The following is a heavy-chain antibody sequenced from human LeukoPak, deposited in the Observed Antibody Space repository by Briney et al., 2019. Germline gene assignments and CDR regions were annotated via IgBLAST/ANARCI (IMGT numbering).Heavy chain of an antibody. D-gene: IGHD2-2*02. J-gene: IGHJ4*02. CDR3: ARLAVPAAILSYFGY. V-gene: IGHV5-51*01. CDR1: GYGFTSYW. CDR2: IYPGDSDT. Sequence: GESLQISCKGSGYGFTSYWIGWVRRMPGKGLEWMGIIYPGDSDTRYSPSFQGQVTISADKSISTAYLQWSSLKASDTAMYYCARLAVPAAILSYFGYWGQGTLVTVSS.